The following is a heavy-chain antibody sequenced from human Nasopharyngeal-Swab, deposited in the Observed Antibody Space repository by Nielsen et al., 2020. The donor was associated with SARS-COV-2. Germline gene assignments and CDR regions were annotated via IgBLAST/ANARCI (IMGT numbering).Heavy chain of an antibody. CDR3: AGGYCSGGSCYPPEGY. D-gene: IGHD2-15*01. Sequence: SVKVSCKASGFTFTSSAVQWVRQARGQRLEWIGWIVVGSGNTNYAQKFQERDTITRDMSTSTAYMELSSLRSEDTAVYYCAGGYCSGGSCYPPEGYWGQGTLVTVSS. CDR1: GFTFTSSA. J-gene: IGHJ4*02. V-gene: IGHV1-58*01. CDR2: IVVGSGNT.